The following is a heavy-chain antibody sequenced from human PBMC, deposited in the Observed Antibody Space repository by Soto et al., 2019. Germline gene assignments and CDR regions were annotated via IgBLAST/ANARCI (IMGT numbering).Heavy chain of an antibody. V-gene: IGHV3-33*01. J-gene: IGHJ4*02. D-gene: IGHD5-18*01. CDR1: GFTYSRYG. CDR2: IWYDGSNK. CDR3: VCGGGWVNGYSYGAFDY. Sequence: QVQLVESGGGVVQPGRSLRLSCAAAGFTYSRYGVHWVRQTPGKGLEWVAVIWYDGSNKYYADSVMGRFATSKDNSRNRLYLAMNGLRAEDTAVYCCVCGGGWVNGYSYGAFDYWGQGTLVTVSS.